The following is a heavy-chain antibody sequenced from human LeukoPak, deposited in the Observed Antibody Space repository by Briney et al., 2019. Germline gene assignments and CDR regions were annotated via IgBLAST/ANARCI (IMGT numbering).Heavy chain of an antibody. Sequence: GGSLRLSCAASGFTFSSYAMSWVRQAPGKGLDWVANIKQDGSGKFYVDSVKGRFTISRDNAKNTLYLQMNSLRAEDTAVYYCAQGRPPGVIMAGRGGFDYWGQGTLVTVSS. D-gene: IGHD5-12*01. CDR1: GFTFSSYA. CDR2: IKQDGSGK. V-gene: IGHV3-7*05. CDR3: AQGRPPGVIMAGRGGFDY. J-gene: IGHJ4*02.